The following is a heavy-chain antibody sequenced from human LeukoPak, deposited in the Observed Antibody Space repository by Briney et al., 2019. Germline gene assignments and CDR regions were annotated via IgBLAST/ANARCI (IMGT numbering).Heavy chain of an antibody. CDR2: IYYVVST. V-gene: IGHV4-30-4*02. J-gene: IGHJ3*02. D-gene: IGHD2/OR15-2a*01. Sequence: SETLSLTCTVSGGSINSGDYYWSWVRQPPGKGLEWIGYIYYVVSTYYNPSLKSRVTISVDTATNQFSLKLRSVTAADTAVYYCARDFSAAFDIWGQGTMVTVSS. CDR1: GGSINSGDYY. CDR3: ARDFSAAFDI.